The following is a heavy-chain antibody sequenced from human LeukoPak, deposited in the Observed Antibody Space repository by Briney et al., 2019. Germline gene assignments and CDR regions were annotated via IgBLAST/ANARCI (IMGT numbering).Heavy chain of an antibody. CDR3: ASRRTTYYDSSGSPTPDFDY. J-gene: IGHJ4*02. V-gene: IGHV4-34*01. D-gene: IGHD3-22*01. CDR2: INHSGST. Sequence: PPETLSLTCAVYGGSFSGYYWSWIRQPPGKGLEWIGEINHSGSTNYNPSLKSRVTISVDTSKNQFSLKLSSVTAADTAVYYCASRRTTYYDSSGSPTPDFDYWGQGTLVTVSS. CDR1: GGSFSGYY.